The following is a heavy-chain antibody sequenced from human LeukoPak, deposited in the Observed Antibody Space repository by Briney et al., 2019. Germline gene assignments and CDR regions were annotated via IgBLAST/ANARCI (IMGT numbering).Heavy chain of an antibody. J-gene: IGHJ4*02. CDR3: ARDRGIQLWLGYFDY. CDR2: ISAYNGNT. Sequence: ASVKVSCKASGYTFTSYGISWVRQAPGQGLEWMGWISAYNGNTNYAQKLQGRVTMTTDTSTSTAYIELRSLRSDDTAVYYCARDRGIQLWLGYFDYWGQGTLVTVSS. CDR1: GYTFTSYG. D-gene: IGHD5-18*01. V-gene: IGHV1-18*01.